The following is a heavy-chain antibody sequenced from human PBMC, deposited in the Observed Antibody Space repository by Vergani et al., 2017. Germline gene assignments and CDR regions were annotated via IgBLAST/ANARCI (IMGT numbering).Heavy chain of an antibody. V-gene: IGHV3-48*01. D-gene: IGHD2-2*01. J-gene: IGHJ6*02. CDR1: GFTFSSYS. Sequence: EVQLVESGGGLVQPGGSLRLSCAASGFTFSSYSMNWVRQAPGKGLEWVSYISSSSTIYYADSVKGRFTISRDNAKNSLYLQMNSLRAEDTAVYYCARGCSSTSCYRYYYGMDVWGQGTTVTVSS. CDR3: ARGCSSTSCYRYYYGMDV. CDR2: ISSSSTI.